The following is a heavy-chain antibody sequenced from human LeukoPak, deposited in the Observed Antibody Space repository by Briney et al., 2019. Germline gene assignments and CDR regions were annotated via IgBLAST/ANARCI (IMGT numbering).Heavy chain of an antibody. CDR2: IFNSGST. CDR1: GGYISSYY. Sequence: SETLSLTCTVSGGYISSYYWSWLRQPPRKGLEWIGNIFNSGSTNYHPSLKSRVTISVDTSKNQFSVKLSSVTAADTAVYFCALGDCSSTSCYVFDYWGQGTLVTVSS. J-gene: IGHJ4*02. V-gene: IGHV4-59*01. D-gene: IGHD2-2*01. CDR3: ALGDCSSTSCYVFDY.